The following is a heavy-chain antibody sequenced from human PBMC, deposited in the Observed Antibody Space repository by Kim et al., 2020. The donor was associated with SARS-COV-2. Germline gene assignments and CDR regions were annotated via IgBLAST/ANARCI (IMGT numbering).Heavy chain of an antibody. D-gene: IGHD3-9*01. J-gene: IGHJ4*02. CDR3: ARYFVGSGSDDYFDD. Sequence: SETLSLTCTVSGDSISTKNYNWGWIRQPPGKGLEWIVNLYHDQNFYYNPSLKSRVIVSEDTSKYQFSLKLSSVTAADAAVYYCARYFVGSGSDDYFDDWGQGTLVTVS. CDR2: LYHDQNF. V-gene: IGHV4-39*01. CDR1: GDSISTKNYN.